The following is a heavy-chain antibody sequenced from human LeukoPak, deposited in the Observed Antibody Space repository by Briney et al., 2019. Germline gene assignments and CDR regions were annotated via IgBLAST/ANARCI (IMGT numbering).Heavy chain of an antibody. D-gene: IGHD6-6*01. Sequence: PGGSLRLSCAASGFTFSSYEMNWVRQAPGKGLEWVSYISSSGSTIYYADSVKGRFTISRDNAKNSLYLQMNSLRAEDTAVYYCARSSIAAIYYYYYGMDVWGQWTTVTVSS. CDR2: ISSSGSTI. V-gene: IGHV3-48*03. CDR3: ARSSIAAIYYYYYGMDV. J-gene: IGHJ6*02. CDR1: GFTFSSYE.